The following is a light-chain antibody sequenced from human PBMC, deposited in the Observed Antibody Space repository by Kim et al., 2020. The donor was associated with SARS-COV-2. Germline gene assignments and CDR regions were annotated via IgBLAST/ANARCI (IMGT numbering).Light chain of an antibody. Sequence: SYELTQPPSVSVSPGQTASITCSGDNLGDKYACWYQQKPGQSPVLVIYQDSKRPSGIPERFSGSNSGNTATLTISGTQAMDEADYYCQAWDSSTQGVVFG. J-gene: IGLJ2*01. CDR1: NLGDKY. CDR3: QAWDSSTQGVV. CDR2: QDS. V-gene: IGLV3-1*01.